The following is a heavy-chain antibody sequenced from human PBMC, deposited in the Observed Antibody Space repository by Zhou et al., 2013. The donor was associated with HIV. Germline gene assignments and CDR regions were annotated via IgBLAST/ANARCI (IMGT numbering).Heavy chain of an antibody. CDR2: INHSGST. V-gene: IGHV4-34*01. CDR1: GGSFSGYY. D-gene: IGHD6-19*01. Sequence: QVQLQQWGAGLLKPSETLSLTCAVYGGSFSGYYWSWIRQPPGKGLEWIGEINHSGSTNYNPSLKSRVTISVDTSKNQFSLKLSSVTAADTAVYYCARQTIAVAAEDNWFDPWGQGTLVTVSS. J-gene: IGHJ5*02. CDR3: ARQTIAVAAEDNWFDP.